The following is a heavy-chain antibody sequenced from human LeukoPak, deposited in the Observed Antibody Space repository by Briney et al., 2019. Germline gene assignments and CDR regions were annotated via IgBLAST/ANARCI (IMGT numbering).Heavy chain of an antibody. J-gene: IGHJ5*02. CDR1: GGSISSSSHY. Sequence: SETLSLTCTVSGGSISSSSHYWGWIRQPPGKGLEWIGSIYYSGSTYYNPSLKSRVTISVDTSKNQFSLKLSSVTAADTAVYYCARAIVVVVAATVHWFDPWGQGTLVTVSS. CDR2: IYYSGST. CDR3: ARAIVVVVAATVHWFDP. V-gene: IGHV4-39*01. D-gene: IGHD2-15*01.